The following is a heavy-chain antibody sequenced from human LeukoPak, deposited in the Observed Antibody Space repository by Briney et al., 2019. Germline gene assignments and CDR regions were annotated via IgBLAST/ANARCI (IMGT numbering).Heavy chain of an antibody. Sequence: GGSLRLSCAASGFTFSSYAMHWVRQAPGKGLEWVAVISYDGSNKYYADSVKGRFTISRDNSKNTLYLQMNSLRAEDTAVYYCARGGVAARPGPYYYYMDVWGKGTTVTVSS. V-gene: IGHV3-30*04. CDR2: ISYDGSNK. CDR3: ARGGVAARPGPYYYYMDV. CDR1: GFTFSSYA. D-gene: IGHD6-6*01. J-gene: IGHJ6*03.